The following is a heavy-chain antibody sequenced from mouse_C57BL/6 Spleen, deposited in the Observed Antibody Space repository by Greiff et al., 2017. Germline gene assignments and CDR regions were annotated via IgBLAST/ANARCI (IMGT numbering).Heavy chain of an antibody. CDR1: GYTFTSYW. J-gene: IGHJ3*01. CDR3: ARDYGSSPFAY. Sequence: VQLQQPGAELVKPGASVKLSCKASGYTFTSYWMQWVKQRPGQGLEWIGEIDPSDSYTNYNQKLKGKATFTVATSPSTAYMQLSSLTSEDSAVYYCARDYGSSPFAYWGQGTLVTVSA. D-gene: IGHD1-1*01. V-gene: IGHV1-50*01. CDR2: IDPSDSYT.